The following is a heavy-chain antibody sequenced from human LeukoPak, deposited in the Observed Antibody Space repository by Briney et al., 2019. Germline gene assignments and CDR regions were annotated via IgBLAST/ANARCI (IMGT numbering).Heavy chain of an antibody. D-gene: IGHD2-2*03. CDR3: ATVDDLDAFGI. CDR2: ISYDGSNK. Sequence: GGSLRLSCAASGFTFSSYAMHWVRQAPGKGLEWVAVISYDGSNKYYADSVKGRFIISRDNSKNTLYLQMNSLRTEDTALYYCATVDDLDAFGIWGQGTMVAVS. J-gene: IGHJ3*02. V-gene: IGHV3-30-3*01. CDR1: GFTFSSYA.